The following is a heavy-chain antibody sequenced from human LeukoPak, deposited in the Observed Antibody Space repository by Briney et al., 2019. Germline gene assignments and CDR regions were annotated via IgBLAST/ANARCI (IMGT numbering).Heavy chain of an antibody. D-gene: IGHD3-22*01. CDR2: INHSGST. CDR3: ARAVDYYDSSGYIPLFDY. Sequence: SETLSLTCAVYGGSFSGYYWSWIRQPPGKGLEWIGEINHSGSTNYNPSLKSRVTISVDTSKNQFSLKLSSVTAADTAVYYCARAVDYYDSSGYIPLFDYWGQGTLVTVSS. J-gene: IGHJ4*02. CDR1: GGSFSGYY. V-gene: IGHV4-34*01.